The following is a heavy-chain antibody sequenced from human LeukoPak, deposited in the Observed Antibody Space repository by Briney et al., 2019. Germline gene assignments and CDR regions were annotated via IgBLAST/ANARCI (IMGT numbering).Heavy chain of an antibody. V-gene: IGHV4-39*07. D-gene: IGHD4-23*01. CDR3: ARITYGDNHFDI. J-gene: IGHJ3*02. CDR2: INYSGST. CDR1: GVSISSSSYY. Sequence: SETLSLTCTVSGVSISSSSYYWGWIRQPPGKGLEWIGSINYSGSTYHNPSLKSRVTISVDTSKNQFSLKLSSVTAADTAVYYCARITYGDNHFDIWGQGSMVTVSS.